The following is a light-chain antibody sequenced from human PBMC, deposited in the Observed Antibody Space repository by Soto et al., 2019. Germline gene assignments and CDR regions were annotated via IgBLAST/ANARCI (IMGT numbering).Light chain of an antibody. V-gene: IGLV2-14*01. CDR3: SSYTSSSTYV. CDR2: EVS. CDR1: SSDVGGYNY. J-gene: IGLJ1*01. Sequence: SVLTQPASVSGSPGQSITMSCTGTSSDVGGYNYVSWYQQYPGKAPKLMIYEVSNRPSGVSNRFSGSKSGNTASLTISGLQAEDEADYYCSSYTSSSTYVFGTGTKVTV.